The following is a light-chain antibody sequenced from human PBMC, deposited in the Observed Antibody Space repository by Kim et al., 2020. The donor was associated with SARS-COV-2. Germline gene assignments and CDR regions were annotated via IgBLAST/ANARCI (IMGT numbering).Light chain of an antibody. Sequence: SPGESATLSCRANDTITTSALAWYQQKAGQAPRLLIYGTSSRATGIADRFSGSGSGTDFTLTVSRLEPEDFAVYYCQQFASSGRTFGQGTKVDIK. V-gene: IGKV3-20*01. CDR3: QQFASSGRT. CDR1: DTITTSA. CDR2: GTS. J-gene: IGKJ1*01.